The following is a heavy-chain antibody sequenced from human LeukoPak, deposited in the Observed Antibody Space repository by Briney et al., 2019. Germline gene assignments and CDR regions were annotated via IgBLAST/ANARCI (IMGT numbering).Heavy chain of an antibody. CDR2: IHPKSGDT. D-gene: IGHD6-19*01. J-gene: IGHJ4*02. V-gene: IGHV1-2*02. CDR3: ARDGRYSSGDRPDY. Sequence: ASVKVSCKASGYTFTGYYLHWVRQAPGQGLEWMGWIHPKSGDTHYAQKFLGRVTLTRDTSTTIVYMELRWLTSDDTAVYYCARDGRYSSGDRPDYWGQGTLVTVSS. CDR1: GYTFTGYY.